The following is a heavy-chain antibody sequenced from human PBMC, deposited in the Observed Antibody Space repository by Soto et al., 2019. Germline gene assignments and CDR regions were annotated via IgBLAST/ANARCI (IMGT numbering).Heavy chain of an antibody. Sequence: GGSLRLSCAASGFTFSSYWMSWVRQAPGKGLEWVANIKQDGSEKYYVDSVKGRFTISRDNAKNSLYLQMNSLRAEDTAVYYCARGPLSLYYYYYMDVWGKGTTVTVSS. CDR1: GFTFSSYW. CDR3: ARGPLSLYYYYYMDV. CDR2: IKQDGSEK. D-gene: IGHD3-10*01. V-gene: IGHV3-7*01. J-gene: IGHJ6*03.